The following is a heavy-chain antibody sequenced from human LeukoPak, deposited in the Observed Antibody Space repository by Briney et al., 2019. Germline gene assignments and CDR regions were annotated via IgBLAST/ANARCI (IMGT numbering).Heavy chain of an antibody. CDR2: ISSNSDHI. Sequence: GSLRLSCAASGFTFSSYSMVWVRQAPGKGLEWVSSISSNSDHIYYEDSVKGRFTISRDNAKNSLYLQMNRLRAEDTALYFCTRADSLPTTVTPRYWGQGTLVTVSS. D-gene: IGHD4-17*01. CDR1: GFTFSSYS. V-gene: IGHV3-21*01. CDR3: TRADSLPTTVTPRY. J-gene: IGHJ4*02.